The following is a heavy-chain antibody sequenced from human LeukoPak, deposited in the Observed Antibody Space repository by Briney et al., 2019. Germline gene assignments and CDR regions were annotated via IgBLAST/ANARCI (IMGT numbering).Heavy chain of an antibody. D-gene: IGHD3-10*01. CDR1: GFTFSNYA. CDR3: ATLRPYGSGSHSDY. V-gene: IGHV3-23*01. Sequence: GGSLRLSCAASGFTFSNYAMTWVRQAPGKGLEWVSATCGNGGCAYYADSVKGRFTSSRDNSKNTLYLQMNSLRAEDTALYYCATLRPYGSGSHSDYWGQGTLVTVSS. J-gene: IGHJ4*02. CDR2: TCGNGGCA.